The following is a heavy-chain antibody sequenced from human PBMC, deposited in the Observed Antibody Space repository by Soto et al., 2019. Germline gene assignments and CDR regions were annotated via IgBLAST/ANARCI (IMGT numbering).Heavy chain of an antibody. Sequence: ASVKVSCKASGYTFTSYDINWVRQATGQGLEWMGWMNPNSGNTGYAQKFQGRVTMTRNTSISTAYMELSSLRSEDTAVYYCARATDTAMGDFDYWGQGTLVTVSS. D-gene: IGHD5-18*01. V-gene: IGHV1-8*01. CDR1: GYTFTSYD. CDR2: MNPNSGNT. CDR3: ARATDTAMGDFDY. J-gene: IGHJ4*02.